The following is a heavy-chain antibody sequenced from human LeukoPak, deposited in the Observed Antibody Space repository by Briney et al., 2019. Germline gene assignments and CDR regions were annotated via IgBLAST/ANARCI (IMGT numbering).Heavy chain of an antibody. J-gene: IGHJ5*02. V-gene: IGHV3-66*01. CDR3: ARDPFS. Sequence: GGSLRLSCAASGFTVSGNSMSWVRQAPGKGPEVVSLIYSGGTTYYADSVKGRFTISRDTSRNALILQMNSLTVEDTAVYYCARDPFSWGQGTLVTVSP. CDR2: IYSGGTT. CDR1: GFTVSGNS.